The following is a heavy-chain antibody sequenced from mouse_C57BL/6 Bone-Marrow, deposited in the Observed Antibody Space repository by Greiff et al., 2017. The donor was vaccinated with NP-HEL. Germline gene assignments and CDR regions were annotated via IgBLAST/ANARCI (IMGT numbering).Heavy chain of an antibody. CDR2: IHPNSGST. Sequence: QVQLKESGAELVKPGASVKLSCKASGYTFTSYWMHWVKQRPGQGLEWIGMIHPNSGSTNYNEKFKSKATLTVDKSSSTAYMQLSSLTSEDSAVYYCASPHYGSSFDYWGQGTTLTVSS. D-gene: IGHD1-1*01. V-gene: IGHV1-64*01. CDR1: GYTFTSYW. CDR3: ASPHYGSSFDY. J-gene: IGHJ2*01.